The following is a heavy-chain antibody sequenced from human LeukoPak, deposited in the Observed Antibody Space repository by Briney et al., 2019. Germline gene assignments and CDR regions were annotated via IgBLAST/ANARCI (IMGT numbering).Heavy chain of an antibody. J-gene: IGHJ6*04. D-gene: IGHD3-3*01. Sequence: SETLSLTCTVSGDSISTEGYYWGWIRQPPGKELEWLASIYYSGSTHYNPSLKSRVTISVDTSKNQFSLKVTSVTAADTAVYYCARATNYDLWSAYYHHMDVWGKGTTVTVSS. CDR3: ARATNYDLWSAYYHHMDV. CDR2: IYYSGST. CDR1: GDSISTEGYY. V-gene: IGHV4-39*07.